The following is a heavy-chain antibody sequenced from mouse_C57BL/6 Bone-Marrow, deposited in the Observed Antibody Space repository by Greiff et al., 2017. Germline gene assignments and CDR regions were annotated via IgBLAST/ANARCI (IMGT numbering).Heavy chain of an antibody. CDR3: ARGEGYDY. V-gene: IGHV1-63*01. CDR2: IYPGGGYT. D-gene: IGHD2-13*01. CDR1: GYTFTNYW. J-gene: IGHJ2*01. Sequence: VQLQQSGAELVRPGTSVKMSCKASGYTFTNYWIGWAKQRPGHGLEWIGDIYPGGGYTNYNETFKGNATLTADKSSSTAYMQFSSLTSEDSAIYYCARGEGYDYWGQGTTLTVSS.